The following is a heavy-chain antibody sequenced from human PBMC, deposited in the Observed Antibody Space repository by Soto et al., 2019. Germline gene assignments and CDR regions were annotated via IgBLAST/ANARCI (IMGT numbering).Heavy chain of an antibody. D-gene: IGHD5-18*01. CDR3: ARSDTAMPSFDY. Sequence: QVQLVQSGAEVKKPGSSVKVSCKASGGTFSSYTISWVRQAPGQGLEWMGRIIPILGIANYAQKFQGRVTITADKSTSTAYMELSSLRSEDTAVYYCARSDTAMPSFDYWGQGTLVTVSS. J-gene: IGHJ4*02. CDR1: GGTFSSYT. V-gene: IGHV1-69*02. CDR2: IIPILGIA.